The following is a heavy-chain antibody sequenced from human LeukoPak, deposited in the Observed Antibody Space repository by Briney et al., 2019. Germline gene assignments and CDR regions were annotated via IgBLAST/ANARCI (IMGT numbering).Heavy chain of an antibody. Sequence: GGSLRLSCAASGFTFSSYWMHWVRQAPGKGLVWVSRINNDGSTTRYADSVKGRFTISRDNAKNTLYLQMNSLRDEDTAMYYCARSNYPYFFNYWGQGTLVTASS. CDR1: GFTFSSYW. D-gene: IGHD4/OR15-4a*01. CDR2: INNDGSTT. J-gene: IGHJ4*02. CDR3: ARSNYPYFFNY. V-gene: IGHV3-74*01.